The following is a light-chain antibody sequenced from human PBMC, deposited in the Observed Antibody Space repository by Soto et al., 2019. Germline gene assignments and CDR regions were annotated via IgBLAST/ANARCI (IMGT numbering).Light chain of an antibody. Sequence: VLTHSPGTLSLSPGERATLSCRASQSVSSSYLAWYQQKPGQAPRLPIYGASSRATGIPDRFSGSGSGTDFTLTISRLEPEDFAVYYCQQYGSSPPGITFGQGTRLEIK. J-gene: IGKJ5*01. V-gene: IGKV3-20*01. CDR2: GAS. CDR1: QSVSSSY. CDR3: QQYGSSPPGIT.